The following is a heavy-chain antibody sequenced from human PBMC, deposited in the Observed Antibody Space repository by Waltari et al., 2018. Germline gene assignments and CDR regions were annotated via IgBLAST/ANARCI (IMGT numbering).Heavy chain of an antibody. CDR3: ATSSAPYNSLES. CDR1: GGSIRIYY. J-gene: IGHJ4*02. V-gene: IGHV4-59*01. D-gene: IGHD1-1*01. Sequence: QVQLQESGPGLVKPSETLSLTCSVSGGSIRIYYWNWIRPPPGKGLEWIGYMYYGGSVNYNPSLKSRVTMLGDPSKNQVSLKLTSVTPADTAVYYCATSSAPYNSLESWGQGTLVTVAS. CDR2: MYYGGSV.